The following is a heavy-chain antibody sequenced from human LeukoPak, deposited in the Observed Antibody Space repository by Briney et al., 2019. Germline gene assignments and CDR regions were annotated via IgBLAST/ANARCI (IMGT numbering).Heavy chain of an antibody. D-gene: IGHD6-13*01. J-gene: IGHJ3*02. CDR2: IAGSVSTI. CDR3: ARVGRAMAAAGFGAFDI. CDR1: GFTFSSSG. V-gene: IGHV3-48*04. Sequence: PGGSLRLYCAASGFTFSSSGMNWIRQAPGKGLEWVSYIAGSVSTIYYADSVKGRFAISRDNAKNSLYLQMSSLRAEDTAIYYCARVGRAMAAAGFGAFDIWGQGTMVTVSS.